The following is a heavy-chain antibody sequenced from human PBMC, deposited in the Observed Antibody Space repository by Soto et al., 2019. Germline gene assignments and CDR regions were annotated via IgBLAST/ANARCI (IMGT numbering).Heavy chain of an antibody. CDR3: ATDLNWANY. D-gene: IGHD7-27*01. CDR1: GFTFSSFW. V-gene: IGHV3-7*01. CDR2: IAPDGDEK. Sequence: DVQLVESGGDLVQPGGSLRLSCGASGFTFSSFWMTWVRQLPGKGLESVANIAPDGDEKFYVDSVKGRFTISRDNAKNSLYLQMDSLRAEDTALYYCATDLNWANYWGQGTLVTVSS. J-gene: IGHJ4*02.